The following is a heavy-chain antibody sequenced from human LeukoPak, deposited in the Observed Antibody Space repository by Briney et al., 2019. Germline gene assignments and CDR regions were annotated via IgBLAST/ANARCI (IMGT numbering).Heavy chain of an antibody. D-gene: IGHD6-19*01. CDR1: GFTFSSYW. J-gene: IGHJ4*02. V-gene: IGHV3-30*18. Sequence: GGSLRLSCAASGFTFSSYWMHWVRQAPGKGLEWVAVISYDGSNKYYADSVKGRFTISRDNSKNTLYLQMNSLRAEDTAVYYCAKDWGRSQQWLVPMLSSYFDYWGQGTLVTVSS. CDR2: ISYDGSNK. CDR3: AKDWGRSQQWLVPMLSSYFDY.